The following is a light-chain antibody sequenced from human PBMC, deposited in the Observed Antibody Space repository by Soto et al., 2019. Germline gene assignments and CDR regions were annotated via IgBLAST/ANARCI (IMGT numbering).Light chain of an antibody. CDR2: GAS. CDR1: QSVSSN. CDR3: QQYTIWPHIT. J-gene: IGKJ5*01. V-gene: IGKV3-15*01. Sequence: EIVMTQSPATLSVSPGERATLSCRASQSVSSNLAWYQQKPGQAPRLLIYGASTRATGIPARFSGSGSGTEFTLTISSLQSEDFAVYYCQQYTIWPHITFGQGTRLEIK.